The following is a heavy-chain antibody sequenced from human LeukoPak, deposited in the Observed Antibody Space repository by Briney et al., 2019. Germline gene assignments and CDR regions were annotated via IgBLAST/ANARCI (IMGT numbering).Heavy chain of an antibody. Sequence: PSETLSLTCAVSGGSISSSNWWSWVRQPPGKGLEWIGEIYHSGSTNYNPSLKSRVTISVDKSKNQFSLKLSSVTAADTAVYYCARESGGPSGSYLSYYYYYYMDVWGKGTTVTVSS. CDR1: GGSISSSNW. D-gene: IGHD1-26*01. CDR2: IYHSGST. CDR3: ARESGGPSGSYLSYYYYYYMDV. J-gene: IGHJ6*03. V-gene: IGHV4-4*02.